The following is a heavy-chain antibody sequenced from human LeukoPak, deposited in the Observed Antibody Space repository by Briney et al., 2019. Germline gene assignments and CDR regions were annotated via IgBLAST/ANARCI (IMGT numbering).Heavy chain of an antibody. CDR3: AKGARGDYDSSGYLDY. V-gene: IGHV3-43D*03. J-gene: IGHJ4*02. D-gene: IGHD3-22*01. Sequence: GGSLRLSCAASGFTYHDYAIHEVRQAPGKGLEGVSLISWDGSSIYYADSVKGRFTISRDNSKNSLYLQMNSLRAEDTALYYCAKGARGDYDSSGYLDYWGQGTLVTAAS. CDR1: GFTYHDYA. CDR2: ISWDGSSI.